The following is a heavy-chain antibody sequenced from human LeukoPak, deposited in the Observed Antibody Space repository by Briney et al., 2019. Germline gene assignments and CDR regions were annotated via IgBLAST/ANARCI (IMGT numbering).Heavy chain of an antibody. D-gene: IGHD3-10*01. CDR2: ITGSGSAT. V-gene: IGHV3-23*01. Sequence: GGSLRPSCAASGFTFTNYAINWVRQAPGKGLERVSTITGSGSATYYADSVKGRFTISRDKSKNTLDLQMNTLRAEDTAVYYCARGSSFFGHYFDYWGQGTLVTVSS. CDR3: ARGSSFFGHYFDY. CDR1: GFTFTNYA. J-gene: IGHJ4*02.